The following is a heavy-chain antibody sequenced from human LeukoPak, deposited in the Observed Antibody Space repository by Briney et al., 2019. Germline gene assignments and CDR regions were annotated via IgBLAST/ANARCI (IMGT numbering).Heavy chain of an antibody. Sequence: PWGALRLSCAASGFTFSSYGMSWVRQAPGKGLEWVSAISGSGGSTYYADSVKGRFTISRDNSKNTLYLQMNSLRAEDTAVYYCAKPPRRCSGGSCYYYFDYWGQGTLVTVSS. V-gene: IGHV3-23*01. CDR1: GFTFSSYG. J-gene: IGHJ4*02. CDR2: ISGSGGST. CDR3: AKPPRRCSGGSCYYYFDY. D-gene: IGHD2-15*01.